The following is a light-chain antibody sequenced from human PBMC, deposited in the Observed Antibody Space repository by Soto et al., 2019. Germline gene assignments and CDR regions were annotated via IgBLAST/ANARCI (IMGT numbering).Light chain of an antibody. CDR3: CSYTSSITYV. CDR2: DVF. J-gene: IGLJ1*01. CDR1: SSDVGGYDY. V-gene: IGLV2-14*01. Sequence: QSALTQPASVSGPPGQSITISCTGTSSDVGGYDYVSWYQQHPGNAPKLVIYDVFKRPSGVSNRFSGSKSGNVASLTISGLQAEDEADYFCCSYTSSITYVFGGGTKLTVL.